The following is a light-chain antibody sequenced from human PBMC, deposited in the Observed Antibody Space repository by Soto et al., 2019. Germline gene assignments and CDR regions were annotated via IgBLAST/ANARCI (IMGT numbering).Light chain of an antibody. V-gene: IGKV3-15*01. CDR2: GAS. CDR3: QQYNNWPLT. CDR1: HRVSSY. Sequence: EIVMTQSPATLSVSPGERATLSCRASHRVSSYLAWYQQKPGQAPRLLIYGASTRATGIPARFSGSGSGTEFTLTISSPQSQDFAVYYCQQYNNWPLTFGEGTKVEIK. J-gene: IGKJ4*01.